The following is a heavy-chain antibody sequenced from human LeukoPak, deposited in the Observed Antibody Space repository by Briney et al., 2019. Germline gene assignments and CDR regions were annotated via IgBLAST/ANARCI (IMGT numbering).Heavy chain of an antibody. CDR3: ARAPGKYRAAADI. V-gene: IGHV4-30-2*01. CDR2: IYHSGST. Sequence: SETLSLTCAVSGGSISSGGYSWSWIRQPPGKGLEWIGYIYHSGSTYYNPSLKSRVTISVDRSKNQFSLKLSSVTAADTAVYYCARAPGKYRAAADIWGQRTMVTVSS. J-gene: IGHJ3*02. CDR1: GGSISSGGYS. D-gene: IGHD6-13*01.